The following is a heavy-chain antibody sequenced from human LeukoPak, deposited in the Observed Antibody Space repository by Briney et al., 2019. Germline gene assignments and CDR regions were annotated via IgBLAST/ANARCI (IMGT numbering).Heavy chain of an antibody. CDR1: GYTFTSYG. CDR2: ISAYNGNT. CDR3: AREVVVVAATSPWFDP. J-gene: IGHJ5*02. D-gene: IGHD2-15*01. V-gene: IGHV1-18*01. Sequence: ALVKVSCKASGYTFTSYGISWVRQAPGQGLEWMGWISAYNGNTNYAQKLQGRVTMTTDTSTSTAYMELRSLRSDDTAVYYCAREVVVVAATSPWFDPWGQGTLVTVSS.